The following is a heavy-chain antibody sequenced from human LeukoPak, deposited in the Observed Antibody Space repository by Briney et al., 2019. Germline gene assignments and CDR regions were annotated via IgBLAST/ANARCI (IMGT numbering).Heavy chain of an antibody. J-gene: IGHJ3*02. CDR1: GYTFTSYG. CDR2: ISAYNGNT. V-gene: IGHV1-18*01. CDR3: ARDPQYSSGWYGAFDI. Sequence: ASVKVSCKASGYTFTSYGISWVRQAPGQGLEWMGWISAYNGNTNYAQKLQGRVTMTTDTSTSTPYMELRSLRSDDTAVYYCARDPQYSSGWYGAFDIWGQGTMVTVSS. D-gene: IGHD6-19*01.